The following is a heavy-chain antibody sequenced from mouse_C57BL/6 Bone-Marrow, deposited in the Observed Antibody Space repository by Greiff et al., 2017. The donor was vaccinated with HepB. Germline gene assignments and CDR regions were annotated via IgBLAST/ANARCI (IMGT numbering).Heavy chain of an antibody. D-gene: IGHD1-1*01. CDR1: GYTFTSYG. CDR2: IYPRSGNT. Sequence: VQLVESGAELARPGASVKLSCKASGYTFTSYGISWVKQRTGQGLEWIGEIYPRSGNTYYNEKFKGKATLTADKSSSTAYMELRSLTSEDSAVYFCASSSNYYGSSPFAYWGQGTLVTVSA. J-gene: IGHJ3*01. V-gene: IGHV1-81*01. CDR3: ASSSNYYGSSPFAY.